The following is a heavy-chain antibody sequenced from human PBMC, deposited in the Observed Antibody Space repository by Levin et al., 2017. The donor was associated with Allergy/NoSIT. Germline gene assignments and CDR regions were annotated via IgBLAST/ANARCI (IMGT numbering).Heavy chain of an antibody. CDR2: IKSKTDGGTT. Sequence: GGSLRLSCAASGFTFSNAWMSWVRQAPGKGLEWVGRIKSKTDGGTTDYAAPVKDRFTISRDDSENTLYLQMNSLKTEDTAVYYCATRTVSGTGFDYWGQGTLVTVSS. D-gene: IGHD6-19*01. V-gene: IGHV3-15*01. CDR1: GFTFSNAW. CDR3: ATRTVSGTGFDY. J-gene: IGHJ4*02.